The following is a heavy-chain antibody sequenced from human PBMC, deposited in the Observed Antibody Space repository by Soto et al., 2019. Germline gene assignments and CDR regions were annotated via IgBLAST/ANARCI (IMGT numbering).Heavy chain of an antibody. J-gene: IGHJ4*02. V-gene: IGHV3-30*18. CDR3: AKDRVAAAATPLCLDY. CDR2: ISYDGRNK. CDR1: GFTFSSYG. D-gene: IGHD6-13*01. Sequence: QVQLVESGGGVVQPGRSLRLSCAASGFTFSSYGMHWVRQAPGKGLEWVAVISYDGRNKYYADSVKGRFTISRDNSKNTLYLQMNSLKAEDTAVYYCAKDRVAAAATPLCLDYWGQGTLVTVSS.